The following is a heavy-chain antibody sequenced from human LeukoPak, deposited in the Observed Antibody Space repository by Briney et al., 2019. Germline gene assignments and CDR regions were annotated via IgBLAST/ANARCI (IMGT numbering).Heavy chain of an antibody. CDR1: GGTFSSYA. V-gene: IGHV1-69*01. CDR3: AKDRHGDHYFDY. Sequence: SVKVSCKASGGTFSSYAISWVRQAPGQGLEWMGGIIPIFGTANYAQKFQGRVTITADESTSTAYMELSSLRSEDTAVYYCAKDRHGDHYFDYWGQGTLVTVSS. D-gene: IGHD4-17*01. CDR2: IIPIFGTA. J-gene: IGHJ4*02.